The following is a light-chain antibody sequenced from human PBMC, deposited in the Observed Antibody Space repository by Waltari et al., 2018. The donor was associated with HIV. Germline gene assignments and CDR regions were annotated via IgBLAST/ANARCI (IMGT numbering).Light chain of an antibody. CDR3: CSYAGSTTPFV. J-gene: IGLJ1*01. Sequence: QSALTQPASVSGSPGQPVPISCTGTRSGVASYKLVSWYQQYPSKVPKLMIYEVSKRPSGVSNRFPGSKSGNTASPTISGLQVEDEADYYCCSYAGSTTPFVFGTATKVTVL. CDR1: RSGVASYKL. CDR2: EVS. V-gene: IGLV2-23*02.